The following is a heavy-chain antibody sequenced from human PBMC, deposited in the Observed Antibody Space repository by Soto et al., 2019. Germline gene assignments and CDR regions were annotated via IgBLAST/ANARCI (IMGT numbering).Heavy chain of an antibody. V-gene: IGHV1-69*01. J-gene: IGHJ6*02. CDR2: IIPIFGTA. D-gene: IGHD1-26*01. CDR3: AKRWDSLATERFGMDV. CDR1: GGTFSSYA. Sequence: QVQLVQSGAEVKKPGSSVKVSCKASGGTFSSYAISWVRQATGQGLEWMGGIIPIFGTANYAQKFQGRVTITTDESTSTAYMELSSLRSENTAVYYCAKRWDSLATERFGMDVWGQGTTVTVSS.